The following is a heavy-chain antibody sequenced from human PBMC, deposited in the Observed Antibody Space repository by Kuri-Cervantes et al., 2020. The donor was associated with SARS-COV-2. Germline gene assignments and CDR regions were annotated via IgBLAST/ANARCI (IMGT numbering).Heavy chain of an antibody. V-gene: IGHV1-8*02. Sequence: ASVKVSCMASGYTFTSYDINWVRQAAGRGLEWMGMIKTNSGNTLYAQMFQGRVTMTRDTSISTVYMELSALKSEDTAVYYCYCAPKEGFDSWGQGTPVTVSS. CDR1: GYTFTSYD. D-gene: IGHD2-21*01. J-gene: IGHJ4*02. CDR2: IKTNSGNT. CDR3: YCAPKEGFDS.